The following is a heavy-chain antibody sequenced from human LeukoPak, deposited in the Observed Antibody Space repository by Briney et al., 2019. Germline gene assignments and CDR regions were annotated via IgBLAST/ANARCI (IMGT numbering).Heavy chain of an antibody. CDR2: INHSGST. D-gene: IGHD2-15*01. V-gene: IGHV4-34*01. CDR1: GGSFSGYS. Sequence: PSETLSLTCAVYGGSFSGYSWSWIRQPPGKGLEWIGEINHSGSTNYNPSLKSRVTISVDTSKNQFSLKLSSVTAADTAAYYCARGDYCSGGSCYLNYWGQGTLVTVSS. CDR3: ARGDYCSGGSCYLNY. J-gene: IGHJ4*02.